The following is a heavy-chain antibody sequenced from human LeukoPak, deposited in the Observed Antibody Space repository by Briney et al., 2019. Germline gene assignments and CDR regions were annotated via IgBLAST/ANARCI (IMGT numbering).Heavy chain of an antibody. CDR3: ARWRHGIGLLDY. D-gene: IGHD3-22*01. V-gene: IGHV6-1*01. CDR2: TYYRSKWYN. Sequence: SQTLSLTCAISGDSVSSNNAAWVWIRQSPSRGLEWLGRTYYRSKWYNDYAVSVKSRITINPDTSKNQFSLQLNSATPEDTAVYYCARWRHGIGLLDYWGQGTQVTVSS. CDR1: GDSVSSNNAA. J-gene: IGHJ4*02.